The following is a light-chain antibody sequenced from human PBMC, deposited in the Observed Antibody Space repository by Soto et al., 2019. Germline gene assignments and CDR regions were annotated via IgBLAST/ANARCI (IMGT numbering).Light chain of an antibody. CDR1: QSVSSSY. Sequence: DIVLTQSPGTLSLSPGERATLSCRASQSVSSSYLAWYQQKPGQAPRLLIYGASSRATGIPDRFSGGGSGTDFTLTISRLEPEYFVVYYCQHYGTSPTWTFGQGTKVEIK. V-gene: IGKV3-20*01. CDR2: GAS. CDR3: QHYGTSPTWT. J-gene: IGKJ1*01.